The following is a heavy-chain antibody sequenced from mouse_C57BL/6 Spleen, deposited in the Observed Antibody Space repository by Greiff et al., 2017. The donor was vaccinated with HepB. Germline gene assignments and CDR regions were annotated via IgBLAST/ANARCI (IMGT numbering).Heavy chain of an antibody. J-gene: IGHJ4*01. CDR1: GFTFSSYG. V-gene: IGHV5-6*01. D-gene: IGHD4-1*01. CDR2: ISSGGSYT. Sequence: EVKLVESGGDLVKPGGSLKLSCAASGFTFSSYGMSWVRQTPDKRLEWVATISSGGSYTYYPDSVKGRFTISRDNAKNTLYLQMSSLKSEDTAMYYCAGEDWEDAMDYWGQGTSVTVSS. CDR3: AGEDWEDAMDY.